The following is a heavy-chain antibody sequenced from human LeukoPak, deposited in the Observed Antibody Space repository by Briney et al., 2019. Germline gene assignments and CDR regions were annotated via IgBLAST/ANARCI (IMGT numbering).Heavy chain of an antibody. D-gene: IGHD1/OR15-1a*01. J-gene: IGHJ4*02. Sequence: GASLRLSCAASGFTFSSYGMHWVRQAPGKGLEWVAVISYDGSNKYYADSVKGRFTISRDNSKNTLYLQMDSLRAEDTAVYYCAKDRGSNIFDYWGQGTLVTVSS. V-gene: IGHV3-30*18. CDR2: ISYDGSNK. CDR3: AKDRGSNIFDY. CDR1: GFTFSSYG.